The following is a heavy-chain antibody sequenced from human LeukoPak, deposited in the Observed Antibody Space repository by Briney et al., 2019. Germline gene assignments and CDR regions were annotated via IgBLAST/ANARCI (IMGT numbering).Heavy chain of an antibody. J-gene: IGHJ4*02. CDR1: GGSISSGGYY. Sequence: SETLSLTCTVSGGSISSGGYYWSWIRQHPGKGVEWIGYIYYSGNTNCNPSLKSRVTLSVDTSKNQFSLKLSSVTAADTAVYFCARVGPHASFDYWGQGTLVTVSS. CDR3: ARVGPHASFDY. V-gene: IGHV4-61*08. CDR2: IYYSGNT.